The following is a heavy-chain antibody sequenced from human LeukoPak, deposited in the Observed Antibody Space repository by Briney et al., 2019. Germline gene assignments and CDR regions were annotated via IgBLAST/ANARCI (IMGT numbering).Heavy chain of an antibody. CDR1: GGSFSGYY. D-gene: IGHD3-10*01. J-gene: IGHJ5*02. CDR3: ARGNSDYYGSGRGGNWFDP. Sequence: SETLSLTCAVYGGSFSGYYWSWLPQPPGKGLEWNGEINHSGSTNYNPSLKSRVTISVDTSKNQFSLKLSSVTAADTAVYYCARGNSDYYGSGRGGNWFDPWGQGTLVTVSS. CDR2: INHSGST. V-gene: IGHV4-34*01.